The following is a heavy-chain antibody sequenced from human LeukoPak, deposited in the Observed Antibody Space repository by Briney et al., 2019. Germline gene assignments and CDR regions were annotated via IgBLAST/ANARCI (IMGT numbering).Heavy chain of an antibody. Sequence: ASVKVSCKASGYTFTGYYMNWVRQAPGQGLEWLGRINPNTGGTNFAQSFQGRVTMTRDTSITTAYMELSRLRSDDTAVYYCARVGDGLNDASGIWGQGTMVTVSS. CDR2: INPNTGGT. CDR1: GYTFTGYY. V-gene: IGHV1-2*06. J-gene: IGHJ3*02. D-gene: IGHD5-24*01. CDR3: ARVGDGLNDASGI.